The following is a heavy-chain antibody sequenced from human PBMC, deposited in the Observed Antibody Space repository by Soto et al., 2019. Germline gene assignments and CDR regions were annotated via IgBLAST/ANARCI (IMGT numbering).Heavy chain of an antibody. CDR2: ISGSGGST. Sequence: EVQLLESGGGLVQPGGSLRLYCAASGFTFSSYAMSWVRQAPGKGLEWVSAISGSGGSTYYADSVKGRFTISRDNSKNTLYLQMNSLRAEDTAVYYCAKVVTTVKYYYYYGIDVWGQGTTVTVSS. J-gene: IGHJ6*02. D-gene: IGHD4-17*01. CDR3: AKVVTTVKYYYYYGIDV. CDR1: GFTFSSYA. V-gene: IGHV3-23*01.